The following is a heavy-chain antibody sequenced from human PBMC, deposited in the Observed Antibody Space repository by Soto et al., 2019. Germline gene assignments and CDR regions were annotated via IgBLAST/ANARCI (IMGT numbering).Heavy chain of an antibody. CDR3: ARDVDTAMVQAPFDP. CDR2: IIPILGIA. V-gene: IGHV1-69*04. CDR1: GGTFSSYT. Sequence: GASVKVSCKASGGTFSSYTISWVRQAPGQGLEWMGRIIPILGIANYAQKFQGRVTITADKSTSTAYMELSSLRSEDTAVYYCARDVDTAMVQAPFDPWGQGTLVTVSS. D-gene: IGHD5-18*01. J-gene: IGHJ5*02.